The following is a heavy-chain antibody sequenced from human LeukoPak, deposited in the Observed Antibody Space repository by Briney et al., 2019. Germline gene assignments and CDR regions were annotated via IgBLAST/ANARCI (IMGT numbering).Heavy chain of an antibody. V-gene: IGHV3-30*18. J-gene: IGHJ4*02. CDR2: ISYDGSNK. Sequence: GRSLRLSCAASGFTFSSYGMHWVRQAPGKGLEWVAVISYDGSNKYYADSVKGRFTISRDNSKNTLYLQMNSLRAEDTAVYYCAKVAKGYWGQGTLVTVSS. CDR3: AKVAKGY. CDR1: GFTFSSYG.